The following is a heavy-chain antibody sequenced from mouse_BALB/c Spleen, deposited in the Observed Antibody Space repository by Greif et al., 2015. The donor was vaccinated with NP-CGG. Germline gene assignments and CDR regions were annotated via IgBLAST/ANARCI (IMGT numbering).Heavy chain of an antibody. CDR1: GYAFTSYW. J-gene: IGHJ3*01. V-gene: IGHV1-69*02. CDR3: TKAYDYDAFFAY. CDR2: IYPSDSYT. D-gene: IGHD2-4*01. Sequence: VQLQQSGAELVRPGASVKLSCKASGYAFTSYWINWVKQRPGQGLEWIGNIYPSDSYTNYNQKFKDKATLTVDKSSSTAYMQLSSPTSEDSAVYYCTKAYDYDAFFAYWGQGTLVTVSA.